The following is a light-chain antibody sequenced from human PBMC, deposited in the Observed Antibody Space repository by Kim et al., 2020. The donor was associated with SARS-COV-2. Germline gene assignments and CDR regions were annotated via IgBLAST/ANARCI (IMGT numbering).Light chain of an antibody. CDR3: QQYNNWPLT. Sequence: VSPGERSTLSCRASQSVSSNLAWYQQKPGQAPRLLIYGKSTRATDIPARFSGSGSGTEFTLTISSLQSEDFAVYYCQQYNNWPLTFGGGTKVDIK. J-gene: IGKJ4*01. CDR1: QSVSSN. CDR2: GKS. V-gene: IGKV3-15*01.